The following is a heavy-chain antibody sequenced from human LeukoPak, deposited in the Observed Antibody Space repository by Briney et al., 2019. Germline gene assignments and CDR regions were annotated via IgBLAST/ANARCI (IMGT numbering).Heavy chain of an antibody. J-gene: IGHJ4*02. V-gene: IGHV4-39*07. CDR1: GGSISSSSYY. Sequence: SETPSLTCTVSGGSISSSSYYWGWIRQPPGKGLEWIGSIYYSGSTYYNPSLKSRVTISVDTSKNQFSLKLSSVTAADTAVYYCARGRSPTIFGVLMSQFLFDYWGQGTLVTVSS. CDR3: ARGRSPTIFGVLMSQFLFDY. CDR2: IYYSGST. D-gene: IGHD3-3*01.